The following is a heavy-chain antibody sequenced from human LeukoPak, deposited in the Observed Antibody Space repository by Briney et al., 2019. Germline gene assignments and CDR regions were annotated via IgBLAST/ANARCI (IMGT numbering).Heavy chain of an antibody. CDR1: GFTVSSNF. CDR2: IYGGGNT. J-gene: IGHJ4*02. V-gene: IGHV3-66*01. D-gene: IGHD2-21*02. Sequence: GGSLRLSCAASGFTVSSNFMSWVRQAPGKGLEWVSVIYGGGNTYYADSVKGRFTISRDNSKNTLYLQMNSLRAEDTAVYYCARGVSYRVVVTATDFDYWGQGTLVTVSS. CDR3: ARGVSYRVVVTATDFDY.